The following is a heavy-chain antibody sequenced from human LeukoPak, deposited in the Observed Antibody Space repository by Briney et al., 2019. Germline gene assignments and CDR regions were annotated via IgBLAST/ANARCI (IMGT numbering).Heavy chain of an antibody. CDR3: ARARNNYDSSGFSALDY. CDR2: ISSGGSTI. CDR1: GFTFSSHE. V-gene: IGHV3-48*03. Sequence: GGSLRLSCAASGFTFSSHEMNWVRQPPGKGLEWVSYISSGGSTIYYADSVKGRFTISRDNSQSTLYLQMNSLRAEDTAVYYCARARNNYDSSGFSALDYWGQGTLVTVSS. J-gene: IGHJ4*02. D-gene: IGHD3-22*01.